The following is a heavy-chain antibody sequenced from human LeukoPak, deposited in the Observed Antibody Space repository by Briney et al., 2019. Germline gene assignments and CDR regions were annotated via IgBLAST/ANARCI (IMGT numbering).Heavy chain of an antibody. D-gene: IGHD2-2*01. CDR1: GFKFDDYG. J-gene: IGHJ4*02. Sequence: GGSLRLSCVASGFKFDDYGMSWVRQAPGKGPEWVSGINWNGVSTSYVDSVKGRFTVSRDNAKNSLYLHMNSLRAEDTAFYYCARGGLGSRGSASCSSPFDNWGQGTLVTVSS. CDR2: INWNGVST. CDR3: ARGGLGSRGSASCSSPFDN. V-gene: IGHV3-20*04.